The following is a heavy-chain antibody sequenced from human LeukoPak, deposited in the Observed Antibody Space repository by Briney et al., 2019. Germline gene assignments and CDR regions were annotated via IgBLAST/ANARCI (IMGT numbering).Heavy chain of an antibody. CDR1: GFTFSSYA. Sequence: GGFLRLSCAASGFTFSSYAMSWVRQAPGKGLEWVSAISGSGGSTYYADSVKGRFTISRDNSKNTLYLQMNSLRAEDTAVYYCAKSVNYYYYYGMDVWGQGTTVSVSS. CDR2: ISGSGGST. V-gene: IGHV3-23*01. CDR3: AKSVNYYYYYGMDV. J-gene: IGHJ6*02.